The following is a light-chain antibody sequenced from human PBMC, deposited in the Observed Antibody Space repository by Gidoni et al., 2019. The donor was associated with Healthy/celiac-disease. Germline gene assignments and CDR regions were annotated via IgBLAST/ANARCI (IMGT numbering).Light chain of an antibody. CDR2: WAS. V-gene: IGKV4-1*01. J-gene: IGKJ2*01. CDR3: QPYYSTPPYT. CDR1: QSVLYSSNNKNY. Sequence: DIVMTQSPDSLAVSLGERATINCKSSQSVLYSSNNKNYLAWYQQKPGQPPKLLIYWASTRESGVPDRFSGSGSGTDFPLTISSLQAEDVAVYYCQPYYSTPPYTFGQGTKLG.